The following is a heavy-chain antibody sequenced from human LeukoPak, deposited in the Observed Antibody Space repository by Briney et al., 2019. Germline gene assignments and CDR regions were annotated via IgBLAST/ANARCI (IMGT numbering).Heavy chain of an antibody. Sequence: GESLKISCKGSGYSFTSYWIGWVRQMPGKGLEWMGIIYPGDSDTRYSPSFQGQVTISADKSISTAYLQWSSLKASDTAMYYCATRYDGGSSWSDAFDIWGQGTMVTVSS. D-gene: IGHD6-13*01. V-gene: IGHV5-51*01. CDR3: ATRYDGGSSWSDAFDI. CDR1: GYSFTSYW. CDR2: IYPGDSDT. J-gene: IGHJ3*02.